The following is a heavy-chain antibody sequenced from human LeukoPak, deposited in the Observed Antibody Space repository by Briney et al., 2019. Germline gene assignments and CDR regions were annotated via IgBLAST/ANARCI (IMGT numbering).Heavy chain of an antibody. CDR1: GYTFTGYY. D-gene: IGHD3-22*01. CDR3: ARRVIKASNWFDP. CDR2: INPNSGGT. V-gene: IGHV1-2*02. Sequence: ASVKVSCKTSGYTFTGYYMHWVRQAPGQGLEWMGWINPNSGGTNYAQKFQGRVTMTRDTSTSTAYMELSRLGSDDTAVYYCARRVIKASNWFDPWGQGTLVTVSS. J-gene: IGHJ5*02.